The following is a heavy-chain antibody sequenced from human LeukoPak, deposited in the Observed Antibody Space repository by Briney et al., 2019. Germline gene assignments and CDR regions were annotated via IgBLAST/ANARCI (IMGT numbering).Heavy chain of an antibody. Sequence: GGSLRLSCAASGFTFSSYSMNWVRQAPGKGLEWVSSISSSSYIYYADSVKGRFTISRDNAKNSLYLQMNSLRAEDTAVYYCARDIVATILGSYYYYGMDVWGQGTTVTVSS. CDR2: ISSSSYI. D-gene: IGHD5-12*01. J-gene: IGHJ6*02. CDR1: GFTFSSYS. V-gene: IGHV3-21*01. CDR3: ARDIVATILGSYYYYGMDV.